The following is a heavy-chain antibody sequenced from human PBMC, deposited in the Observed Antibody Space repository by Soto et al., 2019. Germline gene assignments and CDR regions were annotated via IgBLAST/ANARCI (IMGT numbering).Heavy chain of an antibody. V-gene: IGHV1-46*01. CDR2: INPSGGRT. J-gene: IGHJ6*02. CDR3: AREKASTSLLTHYYYAMDD. Sequence: GASVKVSCKSSGCTFINYYVHWVRQAPGQGLEWMGMINPSGGRTTYPQKLQGRVTMTRDTSTSTVYVELSSLRSDDTAVFYCAREKASTSLLTHYYYAMDDWGQGTTVTVSS. CDR1: GCTFINYY.